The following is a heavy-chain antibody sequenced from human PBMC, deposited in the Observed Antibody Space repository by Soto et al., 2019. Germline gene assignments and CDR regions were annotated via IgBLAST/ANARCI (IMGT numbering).Heavy chain of an antibody. Sequence: EVQLVESGGGLVQPGGSRRLSCAASGFTLSSYNMNWVRRAPGKGLEWVSYISGSSDTIYYADSVKGRFTISRDNAKNSLYLQMDSLRDEDTAVYYCARDHGGSTWFVGIYYYFGVDVWGQGTTVTVSS. CDR2: ISGSSDTI. V-gene: IGHV3-48*02. CDR1: GFTLSSYN. CDR3: ARDHGGSTWFVGIYYYFGVDV. D-gene: IGHD6-13*01. J-gene: IGHJ6*02.